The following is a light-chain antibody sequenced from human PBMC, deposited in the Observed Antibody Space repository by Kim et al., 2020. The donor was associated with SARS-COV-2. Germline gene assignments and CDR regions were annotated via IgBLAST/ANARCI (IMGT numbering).Light chain of an antibody. CDR2: LNSDGSH. CDR1: SGHNSYA. CDR3: QTWGTGILV. V-gene: IGLV4-69*01. Sequence: ASVQLTCTLSSGHNSYAIAWHQQQPEKGPRYLMKLNSDGSHTKGDGIPDRFSGSSSGAERYLTISSLQSEDEADYYCQTWGTGILVFGGGTQLTVL. J-gene: IGLJ3*02.